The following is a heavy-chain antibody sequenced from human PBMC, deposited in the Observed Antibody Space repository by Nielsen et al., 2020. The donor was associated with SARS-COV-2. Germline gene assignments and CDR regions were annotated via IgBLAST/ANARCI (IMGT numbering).Heavy chain of an antibody. V-gene: IGHV3-11*05. CDR2: ISSSSSYT. D-gene: IGHD3-9*01. CDR1: GFTFSDYY. CDR3: ARDPDILTGFGMDV. Sequence: GESLKISCAASGFTFSDYYMSWIRQAPGKGLEWVSYISSSSSYTNYADSVKGRFTISRDNAKNSLYLQMNSLRAEDTAVYYCARDPDILTGFGMDVWGQGTTVTVSS. J-gene: IGHJ6*02.